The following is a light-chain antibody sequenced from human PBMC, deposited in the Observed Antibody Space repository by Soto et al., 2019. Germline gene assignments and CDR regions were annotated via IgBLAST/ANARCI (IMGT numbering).Light chain of an antibody. J-gene: IGLJ2*01. CDR1: SSDVGGYNY. Sequence: QSVLTQPASVSGSPGQSITISCTGSSSDVGGYNYVSWYQQHPGKAPKLMIYNVSNRPSGVSDRFSGSKSGNTASLTISGLQAEDEADYYCSTYTISTTHVLFGGGTKVTVL. V-gene: IGLV2-14*03. CDR2: NVS. CDR3: STYTISTTHVL.